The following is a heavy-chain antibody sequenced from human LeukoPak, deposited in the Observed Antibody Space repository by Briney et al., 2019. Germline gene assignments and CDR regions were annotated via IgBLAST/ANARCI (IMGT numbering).Heavy chain of an antibody. Sequence: SQTLSLIYTVSGCSISSGGYYWSWIRQHPGKGLEWIGHIYYSGSTYYNPSLKSRGTISVDTSKNQFSLKLSSVTAADTAVYYCARTPRYADFWSGYNYYYYYMDVWGKGTTVTVSS. CDR3: ARTPRYADFWSGYNYYYYYMDV. CDR1: GCSISSGGYY. D-gene: IGHD3-3*01. V-gene: IGHV4-31*03. CDR2: IYYSGST. J-gene: IGHJ6*03.